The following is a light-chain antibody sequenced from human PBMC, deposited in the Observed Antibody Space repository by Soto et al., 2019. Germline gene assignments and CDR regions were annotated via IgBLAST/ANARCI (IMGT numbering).Light chain of an antibody. V-gene: IGLV1-40*01. CDR1: TSNIGAGYD. Sequence: QSVLTQPPSVSGAPGQRVTISCTGSTSNIGAGYDVHWYQHLPGTAPKLLIYGNSNRPSGVPDRFSGSKSGTSASLAITGLQAEDEADYYCQSYDSSLSGGDVVVFGGGTKLTVL. CDR2: GNS. J-gene: IGLJ2*01. CDR3: QSYDSSLSGGDVVV.